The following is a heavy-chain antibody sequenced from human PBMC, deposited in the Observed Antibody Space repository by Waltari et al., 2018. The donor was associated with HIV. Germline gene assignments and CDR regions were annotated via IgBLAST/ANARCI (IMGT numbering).Heavy chain of an antibody. Sequence: EVQLVESGGGLVQPGGSLRLSCAASGFTFSSYSMNWVRQAPGKGLEGISYISSSSSTIYYADSLKGRFTVSRYNAKNSLYLQMNSLRDEDTAVYYCARGSARLWDFDYWGQGTLVTVSS. CDR3: ARGSARLWDFDY. CDR2: ISSSSSTI. V-gene: IGHV3-48*02. CDR1: GFTFSSYS. D-gene: IGHD7-27*01. J-gene: IGHJ4*02.